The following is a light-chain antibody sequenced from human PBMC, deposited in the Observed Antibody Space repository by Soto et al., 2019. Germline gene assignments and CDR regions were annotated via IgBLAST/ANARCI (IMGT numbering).Light chain of an antibody. CDR3: QQRSDWPRT. J-gene: IGKJ1*01. CDR2: AAS. CDR1: QSVSGK. Sequence: EVLMTQSPATLSVSPGERATLSCRASQSVSGKLAWYQHKPGQAPRLLIYAASSRATGSPDRFSGGGSGTDFTLTISSLEPEDFAVYYCQQRSDWPRTFGQGTKVDIK. V-gene: IGKV3-11*01.